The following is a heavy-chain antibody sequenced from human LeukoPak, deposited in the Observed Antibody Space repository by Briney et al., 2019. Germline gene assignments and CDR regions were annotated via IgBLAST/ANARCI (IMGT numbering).Heavy chain of an antibody. D-gene: IGHD5-12*01. J-gene: IGHJ4*02. V-gene: IGHV1-69*05. Sequence: SVKVSCKASGGTFSSYAISWVRQAPGQGLEWMGGIIPIFGTANYAQKFQGRVTITTDESTSTAYMELSSLRSEDTAVYYCTTKVIRGNSGDDYDDWGQGTLVTVSS. CDR1: GGTFSSYA. CDR2: IIPIFGTA. CDR3: TTKVIRGNSGDDYDD.